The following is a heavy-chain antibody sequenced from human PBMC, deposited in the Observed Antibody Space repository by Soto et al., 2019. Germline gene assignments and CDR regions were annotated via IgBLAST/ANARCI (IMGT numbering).Heavy chain of an antibody. J-gene: IGHJ6*02. CDR3: ARDHAYYDFWSGYQVYYYYGMDV. V-gene: IGHV3-21*01. D-gene: IGHD3-3*01. Sequence: EVQLVESGGGLVKPGGSLRLSCAASGFTFSSYSMNWVRQAPGKGVEWVSSISSSSSYIYYADSVKGRFTISRDNAKNSLYLQMNSLRAEDTAVYYCARDHAYYDFWSGYQVYYYYGMDVWGQGTTVTVSS. CDR1: GFTFSSYS. CDR2: ISSSSSYI.